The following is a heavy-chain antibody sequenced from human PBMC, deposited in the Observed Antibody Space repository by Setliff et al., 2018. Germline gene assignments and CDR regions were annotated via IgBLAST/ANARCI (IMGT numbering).Heavy chain of an antibody. CDR1: GFTFNTYA. D-gene: IGHD6-13*01. Sequence: GESLRLSCAASGFTFNTYAMSWVRQPPGKGLEWVSSISDTAIGIYYTGSVRGRFTISRDNSKKILFLQMNSLRVEDTAIYYCAKDVVGYSSTWPKRDYFDSWGQGTLVTVPQ. CDR2: ISDTAIGI. CDR3: AKDVVGYSSTWPKRDYFDS. J-gene: IGHJ4*02. V-gene: IGHV3-23*01.